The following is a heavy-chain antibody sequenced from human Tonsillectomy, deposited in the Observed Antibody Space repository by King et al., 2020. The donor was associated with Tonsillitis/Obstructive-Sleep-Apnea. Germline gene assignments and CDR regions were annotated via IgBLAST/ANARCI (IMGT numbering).Heavy chain of an antibody. D-gene: IGHD3-16*01. CDR2: ISETGDST. CDR1: RFSFSTYP. CDR3: ALGRGGSYAY. J-gene: IGHJ4*02. V-gene: IGHV3-23*04. Sequence: VQLVESGGGLVESGGSLRLSCAASRFSFSTYPVSWVRQAPGKGLEWVSHISETGDSTYYADSVKGRFTISRDNSRKMLYVQMNSLRVEDTAVYYCALGRGGSYAYWGQGTLVTVAS.